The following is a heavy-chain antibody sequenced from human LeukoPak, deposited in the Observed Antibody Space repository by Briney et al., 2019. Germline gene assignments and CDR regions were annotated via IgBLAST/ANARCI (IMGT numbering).Heavy chain of an antibody. CDR1: GFTVSSNY. V-gene: IGHV3-66*01. Sequence: GGSLRLSCAAAGFTVSSNYMSWVRKAPGKGLEWVSVIYSGGSTYYADSVKGRFTISRDNSKNTVYLQMNSLRAEDTAVYYCVRDHYDHIWGSSPPFWGLGTLVTVSS. J-gene: IGHJ4*02. CDR2: IYSGGST. CDR3: VRDHYDHIWGSSPPF. D-gene: IGHD3-16*01.